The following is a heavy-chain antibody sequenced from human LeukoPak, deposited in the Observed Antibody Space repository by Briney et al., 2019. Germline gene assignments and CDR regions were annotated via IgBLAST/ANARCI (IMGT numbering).Heavy chain of an antibody. D-gene: IGHD1-26*01. V-gene: IGHV4-59*01. Sequence: TSETLSLTCTVSGGSISSYYWSWIRQPPGKGLEWIGYIYYSGSTNYNPSLKSRVTISVDTSKKQFSLKLSSVTAADTAFYYCARYIVSYPHDAFDIWGQGTMVTVSS. J-gene: IGHJ3*02. CDR1: GGSISSYY. CDR3: ARYIVSYPHDAFDI. CDR2: IYYSGST.